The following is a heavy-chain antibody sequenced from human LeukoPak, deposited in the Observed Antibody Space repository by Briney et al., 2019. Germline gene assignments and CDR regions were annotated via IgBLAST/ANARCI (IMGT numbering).Heavy chain of an antibody. V-gene: IGHV4-31*03. Sequence: TSETLSLTCTVSGGSISSGGYYWSWFRQHPGKGLEWIGYIYYSGSTYYNPSLKSRVTISVDTSKNQFSLKLSSVTAADTAVYYCARADYDILTGQTYNWFDPWGQGTLVTVSS. CDR2: IYYSGST. J-gene: IGHJ5*02. CDR3: ARADYDILTGQTYNWFDP. CDR1: GGSISSGGYY. D-gene: IGHD3-9*01.